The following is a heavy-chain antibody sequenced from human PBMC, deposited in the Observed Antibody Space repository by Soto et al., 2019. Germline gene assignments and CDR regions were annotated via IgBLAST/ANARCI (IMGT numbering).Heavy chain of an antibody. Sequence: GGSLRLSCAASGFTFSNYAMSWVRQAPGKGLEWVSAISGSGGSTYYADSVKGRFTISRDNSKNTLYLQMSSLRAEDTAVYFCATDQNYDFWSGPPAGGQGTLVTVSS. CDR1: GFTFSNYA. CDR3: ATDQNYDFWSGPPA. CDR2: ISGSGGST. V-gene: IGHV3-23*01. J-gene: IGHJ4*02. D-gene: IGHD3-3*01.